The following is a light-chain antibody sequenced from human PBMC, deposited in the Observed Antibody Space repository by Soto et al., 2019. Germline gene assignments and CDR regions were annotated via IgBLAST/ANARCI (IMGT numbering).Light chain of an antibody. CDR2: WAS. J-gene: IGKJ4*01. V-gene: IGKV4-1*01. CDR3: QQYYSTPLP. Sequence: DIVMTQSPDSLAVSLGERATVNCKSSQSVLYRSNNNNYLAWYQQKPGQPPKLLIYWASTRESGVPDRFSGSGSGTDFTLTISSLQAEDVAVYYCQQYYSTPLPFGGGTRVEIK. CDR1: QSVLYRSNNNNY.